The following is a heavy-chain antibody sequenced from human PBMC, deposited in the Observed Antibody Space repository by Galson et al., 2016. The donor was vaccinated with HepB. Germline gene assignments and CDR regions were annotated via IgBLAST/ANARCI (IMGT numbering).Heavy chain of an antibody. V-gene: IGHV2-5*02. D-gene: IGHD2-21*01. J-gene: IGHJ3*01. CDR3: AHRGRGSDCFDV. Sequence: PALVKPTQTLTLTCTFSGFSLTSGGVGVGWVRQPPGEALECLALIFWDDDKRLSPSLKNRLNIKKDTSRNQVVLTMSNMAPEDTSTYFCAHRGRGSDCFDVWGQGTLVTVSS. CDR1: GFSLTSGGVG. CDR2: IFWDDDK.